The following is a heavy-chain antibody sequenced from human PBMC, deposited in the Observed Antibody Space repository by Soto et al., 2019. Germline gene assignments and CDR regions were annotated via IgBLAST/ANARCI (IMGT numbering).Heavy chain of an antibody. CDR1: GFTFSSYG. CDR2: IWYDGSNK. J-gene: IGHJ4*02. Sequence: QVQLVESGGGVVQPGRSLRLSCAASGFTFSSYGMHWVRQAPGKGLEWVAVIWYDGSNKYYADSVKGRFTISRDNSKNTLYLQMNSLRDEDTAVYYCARDRVLYYFDYWGQGTLVTVSS. CDR3: ARDRVLYYFDY. V-gene: IGHV3-33*01.